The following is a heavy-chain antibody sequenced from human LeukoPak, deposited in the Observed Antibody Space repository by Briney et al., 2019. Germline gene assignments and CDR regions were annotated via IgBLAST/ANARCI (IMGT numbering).Heavy chain of an antibody. Sequence: PGGSLRLSCAASGFTFSSYAMSWVRQAPGKGLEWVSAISGSGGSTYYADSVKGRFTISRDNSKNTLYLQMNSLRAEDTAVYYCAKDSLGWFGGVIVSGWFDPWGQGTLVTVSS. J-gene: IGHJ5*02. CDR2: ISGSGGST. D-gene: IGHD3-16*02. CDR3: AKDSLGWFGGVIVSGWFDP. CDR1: GFTFSSYA. V-gene: IGHV3-23*01.